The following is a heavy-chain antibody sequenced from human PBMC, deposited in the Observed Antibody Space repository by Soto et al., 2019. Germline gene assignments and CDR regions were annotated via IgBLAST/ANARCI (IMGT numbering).Heavy chain of an antibody. V-gene: IGHV3-23*04. D-gene: IGHD3-9*01. Sequence: EVQLVESGGGFVQPGESLRLSCAASGFTFSLSAMSWVRQAPGRGLEWVSSISGGGSSTDYAESVKGRFTISRDNSKNTVHLQRNRLRAEDTAVYYCARGPEYDILTGCDFWGLGALVTVSS. CDR1: GFTFSLSA. CDR3: ARGPEYDILTGCDF. J-gene: IGHJ4*02. CDR2: ISGGGSST.